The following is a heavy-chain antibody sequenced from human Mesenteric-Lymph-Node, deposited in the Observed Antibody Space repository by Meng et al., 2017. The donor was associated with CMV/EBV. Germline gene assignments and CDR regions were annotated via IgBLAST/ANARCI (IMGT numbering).Heavy chain of an antibody. CDR3: ARDQGYTYGFSETDY. CDR1: GGSIGSVRYY. CDR2: VYYTGSA. Sequence: GSLRLSCSVSGGSIGSVRYYWGWVRQPPGKGLEWIGSVYYTGSAYYNPSLNSRVTISLDTSKNQFSLKLSSVTAADTAVYYCARDQGYTYGFSETDYWGQGTLVTVSS. V-gene: IGHV4-39*07. J-gene: IGHJ4*02. D-gene: IGHD5-18*01.